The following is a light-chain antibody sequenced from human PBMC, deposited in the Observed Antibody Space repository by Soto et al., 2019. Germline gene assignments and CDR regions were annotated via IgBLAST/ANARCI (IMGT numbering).Light chain of an antibody. CDR2: DVS. V-gene: IGLV2-11*01. J-gene: IGLJ3*02. CDR3: CSYAGSYTWV. CDR1: SSDVGGYNY. Sequence: QSVLTQPRSVSGSPGQSVTISCTGTSSDVGGYNYVSWYQQQHPGKAPKLMIYDVSKRPSGVPDRFSGSKSGNTASLTISGLQAEDEADYYCCSYAGSYTWVFGGGTQLTAL.